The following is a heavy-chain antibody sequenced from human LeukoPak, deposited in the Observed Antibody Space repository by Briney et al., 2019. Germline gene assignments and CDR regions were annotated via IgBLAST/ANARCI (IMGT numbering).Heavy chain of an antibody. J-gene: IGHJ5*02. D-gene: IGHD3-22*01. Sequence: ASVKVSCKASGGTFSSYAISWVRQAPGQGLEWMGGIIPIFGTANYAQKFQGRVTITADESTSTAYMELSSLRSEDTAVYYCAREGDSSGFPWFDPWGQGTLVTVSS. CDR2: IIPIFGTA. CDR3: AREGDSSGFPWFDP. V-gene: IGHV1-69*13. CDR1: GGTFSSYA.